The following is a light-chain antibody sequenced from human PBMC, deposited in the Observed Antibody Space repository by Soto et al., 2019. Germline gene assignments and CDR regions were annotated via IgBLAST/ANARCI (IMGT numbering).Light chain of an antibody. CDR1: QSFRGL. V-gene: IGKV3-11*01. CDR3: QQRHIWPIT. J-gene: IGKJ5*01. CDR2: DAS. Sequence: EVVLTQSPVTLSLSPGERATLSCRASQSFRGLLAWYQQKPGQAPRLLIYDASNRATGIPPRFSGSGSGTDFTLTISSLEPEDSAVYYCQQRHIWPITFGQGTRLEIK.